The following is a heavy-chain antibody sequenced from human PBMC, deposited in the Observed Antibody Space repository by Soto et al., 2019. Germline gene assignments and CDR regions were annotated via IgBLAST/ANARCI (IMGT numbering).Heavy chain of an antibody. Sequence: GESLKISCKGSGYSFTSYWIGWVRQMPGKGLEWMWIIYPGDSDPRYSPSFQGQVTISADKSISTAYLQRSSLKASDTAMYYCARRGFYGGDAFDIWGQGTMVTVSS. CDR2: IYPGDSDP. CDR1: GYSFTSYW. J-gene: IGHJ3*02. CDR3: ARRGFYGGDAFDI. D-gene: IGHD4-17*01. V-gene: IGHV5-51*01.